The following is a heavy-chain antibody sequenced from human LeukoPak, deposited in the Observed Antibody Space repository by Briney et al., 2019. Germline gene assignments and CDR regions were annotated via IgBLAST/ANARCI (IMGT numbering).Heavy chain of an antibody. CDR1: GYTFTSYY. V-gene: IGHV1-46*01. D-gene: IGHD6-19*01. J-gene: IGHJ4*02. CDR2: INPSGGST. CDR3: ARGGEVAGTYFDY. Sequence: ASVKVSCKASGYTFTSYYMHCVRQAPGQGLEWMGIINPSGGSTSYAQKFQGRVTMTRDMSTSTVYMELRSLRSEDTAVYYCARGGEVAGTYFDYWGQGTLVTVSS.